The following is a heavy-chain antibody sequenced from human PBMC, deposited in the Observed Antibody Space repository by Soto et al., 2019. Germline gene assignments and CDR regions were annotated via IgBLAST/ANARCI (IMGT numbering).Heavy chain of an antibody. D-gene: IGHD4-4*01. CDR1: GYTFTSYY. Sequence: ASVKVSCKASGYTFTSYYMHWVRQAPGQGLEWMGIINPSGIANYAQKFQGRVTITADKSTSTAYMELSSLRSEDTAVYYCVGNDYSTAAEYFQHWGQGTLVTVSS. CDR3: VGNDYSTAAEYFQH. J-gene: IGHJ1*01. CDR2: INPSGIA. V-gene: IGHV1-46*01.